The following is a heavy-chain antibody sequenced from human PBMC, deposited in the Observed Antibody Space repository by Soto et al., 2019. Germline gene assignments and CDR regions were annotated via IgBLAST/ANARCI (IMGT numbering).Heavy chain of an antibody. CDR2: ISGSGGRT. D-gene: IGHD7-27*01. CDR1: GFTFSIFA. Sequence: LRLSCAASGFTFSIFAMSWFRQSPGKGLEWVSTISGSGGRTYYADALKGRFTISRDNSMGTLYLQMKSLRVEDTAIYYCAKEVSLGSTVDLCXWGQGALVTVSX. J-gene: IGHJ4*02. V-gene: IGHV3-23*01. CDR3: AKEVSLGSTVDLCX.